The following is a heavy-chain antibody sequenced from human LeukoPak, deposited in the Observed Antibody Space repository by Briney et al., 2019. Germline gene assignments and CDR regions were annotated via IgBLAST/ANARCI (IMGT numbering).Heavy chain of an antibody. J-gene: IGHJ2*01. Sequence: PGGSLRLSCAASEFSFSDYYMSWIREAPGKGLEWVSYISSSSSDTDYADSVKGRFTISRDNAKNSLFLQMNSLRAEDTAVYYCARELEFSRYWYFDLWGRGTLVSVSS. CDR2: ISSSSSDT. CDR3: ARELEFSRYWYFDL. V-gene: IGHV3-11*05. D-gene: IGHD3-3*02. CDR1: EFSFSDYY.